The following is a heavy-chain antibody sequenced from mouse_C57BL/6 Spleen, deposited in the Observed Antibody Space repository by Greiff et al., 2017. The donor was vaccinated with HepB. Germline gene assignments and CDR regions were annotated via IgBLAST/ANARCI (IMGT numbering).Heavy chain of an antibody. CDR3: ARQVYDYDGGYYFDY. D-gene: IGHD2-4*01. V-gene: IGHV5-6*01. J-gene: IGHJ2*01. CDR1: GFTFSSYG. Sequence: EVQGVESGGDLVKPGGSLKLSCAASGFTFSSYGMSWVRQTPDKRLEWVATISSCGSYTYYPDSVKGRFTISRDNAKNTLYLQMRSLKSEDTAMYYCARQVYDYDGGYYFDYWGQGTTLTVSS. CDR2: ISSCGSYT.